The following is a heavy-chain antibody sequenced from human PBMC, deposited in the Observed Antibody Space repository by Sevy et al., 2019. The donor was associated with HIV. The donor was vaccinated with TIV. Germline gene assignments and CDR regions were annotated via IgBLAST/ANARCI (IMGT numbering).Heavy chain of an antibody. V-gene: IGHV1-8*01. Sequence: ASVKVSCKASGYTFTSYDINWVRQATGQGLEWMGWMNPNSGNTGYAQKFQGRVTMTRNTSISTAYMELSSLRSEDTAVYYCAGGAGIGVLLWFGDRQYNWFDPWGQGTLVTVSS. CDR1: GYTFTSYD. CDR3: AGGAGIGVLLWFGDRQYNWFDP. D-gene: IGHD3-10*01. J-gene: IGHJ5*02. CDR2: MNPNSGNT.